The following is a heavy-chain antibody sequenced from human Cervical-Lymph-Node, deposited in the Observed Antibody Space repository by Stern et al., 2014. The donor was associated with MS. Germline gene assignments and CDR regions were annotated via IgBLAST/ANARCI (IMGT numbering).Heavy chain of an antibody. CDR2: FDPEDGEK. CDR3: ATDRDDFRSGYSAPTKGFGLDV. V-gene: IGHV1-24*01. Sequence: VQLVESGAEVKKPGASVKVSCKVSGYTLTELSMHWVRQAPGKGLEWMGGFDPEDGEKIYAQKFQGRVTMTADKSPDTAYLARSSLRSEDTAVYYCATDRDDFRSGYSAPTKGFGLDVWGQGTTVTVTS. J-gene: IGHJ6*02. CDR1: GYTLTELS. D-gene: IGHD3-3*01.